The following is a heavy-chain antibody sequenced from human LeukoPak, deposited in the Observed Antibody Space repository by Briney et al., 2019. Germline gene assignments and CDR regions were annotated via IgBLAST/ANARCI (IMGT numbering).Heavy chain of an antibody. CDR1: GFNFSSYI. Sequence: PGGSLRLSCAASGFNFSSYIMSWVRQAPGKGLVWVSRINSDGSSTSYADSVKGRFTISRDNAKNTLYLQMNSLRAEDTAVYYCARRSAAKDAFDIWGQGTMVTVSS. D-gene: IGHD6-25*01. CDR3: ARRSAAKDAFDI. V-gene: IGHV3-74*01. CDR2: INSDGSST. J-gene: IGHJ3*02.